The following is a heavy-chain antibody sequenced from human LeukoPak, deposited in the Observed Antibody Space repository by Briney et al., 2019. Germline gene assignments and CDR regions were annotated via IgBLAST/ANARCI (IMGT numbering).Heavy chain of an antibody. CDR3: ARGGRSGSPYYNWFDP. J-gene: IGHJ5*02. CDR1: GYSISSGYY. CDR2: IYHSGST. Sequence: PSETLSLTCTVSGYSISSGYYWGWLRQPPGKGLEWIGSIYHSGSTYYNPSLKSRVTILVDTSKNQFSLKLSSVTAADTAVYYCARGGRSGSPYYNWFDPWGQGTLVTVSS. D-gene: IGHD3-3*01. V-gene: IGHV4-38-2*02.